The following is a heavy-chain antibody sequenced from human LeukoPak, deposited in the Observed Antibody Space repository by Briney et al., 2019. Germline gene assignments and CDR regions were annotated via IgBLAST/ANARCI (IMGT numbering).Heavy chain of an antibody. CDR3: ASPAVAGYFDY. V-gene: IGHV3-21*01. CDR2: ISRDSRNI. CDR1: GFTFRRYA. D-gene: IGHD6-13*01. Sequence: PGGSLRLSCAASGFTFRRYAMNWVRQAPGKGLEWVSFISRDSRNIYYADSVKGRFTISRDNAKNSLFLQMNSLRAEDTAVYYCASPAVAGYFDYWGQGALVTVSS. J-gene: IGHJ4*02.